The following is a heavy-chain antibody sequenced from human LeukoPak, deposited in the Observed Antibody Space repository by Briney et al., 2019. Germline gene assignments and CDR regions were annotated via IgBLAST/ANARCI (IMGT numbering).Heavy chain of an antibody. J-gene: IGHJ4*02. V-gene: IGHV4-59*08. D-gene: IGHD6-25*01. CDR3: ARRWNSGYDY. Sequence: PSETLSLTCTVSGGSISSYYWSWIRQPPGKGLEWIGYIYYSGSTNYNPSLKSRVTISVDTSKNQFSLKLSSVTAEDTAVYYCARRWNSGYDYWGQGTLVTVSS. CDR1: GGSISSYY. CDR2: IYYSGST.